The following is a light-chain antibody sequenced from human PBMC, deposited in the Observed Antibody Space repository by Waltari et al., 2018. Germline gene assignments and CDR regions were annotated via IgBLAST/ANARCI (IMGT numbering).Light chain of an antibody. CDR1: SSDIGVYNH. CDR3: NSYTVSSAVI. CDR2: DVA. V-gene: IGLV2-14*03. J-gene: IGLJ2*01. Sequence: GQSITISCTGTSSDIGVYNHVSWYQQHPGKAPKLILYDVAYRPSGVSDRFSGSKSGNTASLTISGLQAEDEADYYCNSYTVSSAVIFGGGTRLTVL.